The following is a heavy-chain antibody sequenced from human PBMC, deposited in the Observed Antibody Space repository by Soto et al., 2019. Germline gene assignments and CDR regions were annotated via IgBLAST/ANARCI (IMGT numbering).Heavy chain of an antibody. CDR3: AKDRDYPRDYLQY. CDR2: GSPSGQVI. Sequence: GGSLRLSCAASGFTLGRYGMSCLRQAPGKGLEGVSAGSPSGQVIYYADSVRGRFTISRDFSKNTVFLHMDSLRAEDTAVYYCAKDRDYPRDYLQYWGQGTMVTVSS. J-gene: IGHJ4*02. D-gene: IGHD4-17*01. V-gene: IGHV3-23*01. CDR1: GFTLGRYG.